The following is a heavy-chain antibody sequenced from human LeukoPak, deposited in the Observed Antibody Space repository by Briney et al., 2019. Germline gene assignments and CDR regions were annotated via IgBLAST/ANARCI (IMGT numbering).Heavy chain of an antibody. D-gene: IGHD1-26*01. CDR2: IYTSGST. J-gene: IGHJ1*01. CDR1: GGSISSYY. V-gene: IGHV4-4*07. Sequence: SETLSLTCTVSGGSISSYYWSWIRQPAGKGLEWIGRIYTSGSTNYNPSLKSRVTISVDTSKNQFSLKLSSVTAADTAVYYCASRRPPYSGSYYATRGGYFQHWGQGTLVTVSS. CDR3: ASRRPPYSGSYYATRGGYFQH.